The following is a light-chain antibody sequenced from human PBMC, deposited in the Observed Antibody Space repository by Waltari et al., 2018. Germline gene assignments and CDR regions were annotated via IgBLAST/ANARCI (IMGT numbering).Light chain of an antibody. CDR1: HSIGGR. J-gene: IGKJ2*03. Sequence: EIVLTQSPEFQSVTLKEKVTITCRASHSIGGRLHCYQKTPDQSPKILIMYAYQSFSGVPSSFSGSGSRTDFTITIDGLEAEDAATYCCHHSNSLPYSFGQGTKLEIK. CDR2: YAY. CDR3: HHSNSLPYS. V-gene: IGKV6-21*01.